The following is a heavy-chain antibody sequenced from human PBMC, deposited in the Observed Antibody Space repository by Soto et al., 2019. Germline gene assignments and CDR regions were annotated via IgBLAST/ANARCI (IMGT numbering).Heavy chain of an antibody. D-gene: IGHD5-18*01. CDR2: ISYDGSNK. J-gene: IGHJ4*02. Sequence: GWSLRLSCASSVFTFISYGMHWVRQAPGKGLEWVAVISYDGSNKYYADSVKGRFTISRDNSKNTLYLQMNSLRAEDTAVYYCAKDHTAMVREFGYWGQGTLVTVSS. CDR1: VFTFISYG. V-gene: IGHV3-30*18. CDR3: AKDHTAMVREFGY.